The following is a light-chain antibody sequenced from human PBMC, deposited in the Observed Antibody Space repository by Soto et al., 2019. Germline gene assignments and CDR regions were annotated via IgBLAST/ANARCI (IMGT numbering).Light chain of an antibody. J-gene: IGLJ1*01. Sequence: QSVLTQPPSASGSPGQSVTISCTGTSSDVGGYNYVSWYRQHPGKAPKLMTYEVSKRPSGVPDRFSGSKSGNTASLTVSGLQAEDEADYFCSSYSISTAYLFGTGTKVTVL. V-gene: IGLV2-8*01. CDR3: SSYSISTAYL. CDR2: EVS. CDR1: SSDVGGYNY.